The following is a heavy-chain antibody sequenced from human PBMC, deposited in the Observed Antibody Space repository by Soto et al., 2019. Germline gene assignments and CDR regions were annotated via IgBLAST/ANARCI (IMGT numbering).Heavy chain of an antibody. CDR3: TTGGYCSGGSCYFGDYYYYGMDV. Sequence: GGSLRLSCAASGFTFSNAWMNWVRQAPGKGLEWVGRIKSKTDGGTTDYAAPVKGRFTISRDDSKNTLYLQMNSLKTEDTAVYYCTTGGYCSGGSCYFGDYYYYGMDVWGQGTTVTV. CDR1: GFTFSNAW. J-gene: IGHJ6*02. V-gene: IGHV3-15*07. CDR2: IKSKTDGGTT. D-gene: IGHD2-15*01.